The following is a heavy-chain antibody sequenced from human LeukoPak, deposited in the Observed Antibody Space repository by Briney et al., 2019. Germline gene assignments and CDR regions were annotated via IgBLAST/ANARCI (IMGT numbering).Heavy chain of an antibody. Sequence: GGSLRLSCAASGFTCSSYAMSWVRQAPGKGLEWVSAISGSGGSTYYADSVKGRFTISRDNSKNTLYLQMNSLRAEDTAVYYCAKDEPDYDFWSGYYTRFVYWGQGTLVTVSS. CDR1: GFTCSSYA. D-gene: IGHD3-3*01. V-gene: IGHV3-23*01. J-gene: IGHJ4*02. CDR2: ISGSGGST. CDR3: AKDEPDYDFWSGYYTRFVY.